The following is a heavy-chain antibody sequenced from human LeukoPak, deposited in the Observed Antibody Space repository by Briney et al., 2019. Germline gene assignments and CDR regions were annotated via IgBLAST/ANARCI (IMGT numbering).Heavy chain of an antibody. J-gene: IGHJ4*02. Sequence: PGVSLRLSCAASGFTFSSYSMNWVRQAPGKGLEWVSSISSSSSYIYYADSVKGRFTISRDNAKNTLYLQMNSLRAEDTAVYYCARGGMGYGFDYWGQGTLVTVSS. CDR1: GFTFSSYS. CDR2: ISSSSSYI. D-gene: IGHD2-15*01. CDR3: ARGGMGYGFDY. V-gene: IGHV3-21*04.